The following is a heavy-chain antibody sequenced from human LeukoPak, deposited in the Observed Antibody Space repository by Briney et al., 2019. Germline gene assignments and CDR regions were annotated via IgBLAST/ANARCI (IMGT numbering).Heavy chain of an antibody. CDR2: VYHSGST. J-gene: IGHJ5*02. Sequence: SETLSLTCAVSCYSITSGYYWGWLRQAPGKGLEWIGSVYHSGSTYYNPALKSRVTISMHMSKNQLSLMLSSVTAADTAVYYCARDTPGNWFDPWGQGTRVTVSS. V-gene: IGHV4-38-2*02. CDR1: CYSITSGYY. CDR3: ARDTPGNWFDP.